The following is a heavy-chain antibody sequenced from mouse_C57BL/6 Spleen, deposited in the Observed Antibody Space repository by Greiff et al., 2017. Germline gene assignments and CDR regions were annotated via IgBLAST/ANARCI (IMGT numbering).Heavy chain of an antibody. J-gene: IGHJ2*01. CDR2: INPSTGGT. CDR3: ARPIYYDYDGFDY. D-gene: IGHD2-4*01. Sequence: EVKLVESGPELVKPGASVKISCKASGYSFTGYYMNWVKQSPEKSLEWIGEINPSTGGTTYNQKFKAKATLTVDKSSSTAYMQLKSLTSEDSAVYYCARPIYYDYDGFDYWGQGTTLTVSS. CDR1: GYSFTGYY. V-gene: IGHV1-42*01.